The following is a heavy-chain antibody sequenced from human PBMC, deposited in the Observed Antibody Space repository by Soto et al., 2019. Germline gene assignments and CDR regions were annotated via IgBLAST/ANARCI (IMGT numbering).Heavy chain of an antibody. D-gene: IGHD3-16*01. CDR3: ARGAVMTDS. CDR2: ISASGGST. Sequence: EVQLLESGGGLEQPGVSLRLSCAASGFTFDSFAMTWVRQAPGKGLEWVSAISASGGSTFYADSVKGRFTISRDSSKNTLYRQMTSLRAEDTAVYYCARGAVMTDSWGHGTLVTVSS. J-gene: IGHJ5*01. CDR1: GFTFDSFA. V-gene: IGHV3-23*01.